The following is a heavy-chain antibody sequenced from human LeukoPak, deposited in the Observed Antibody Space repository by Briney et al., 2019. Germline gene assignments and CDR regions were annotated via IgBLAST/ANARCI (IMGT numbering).Heavy chain of an antibody. J-gene: IGHJ4*02. CDR3: ARYRPVPMVRGVIIRHFYYFDY. CDR1: GGSFSGYY. V-gene: IGHV4-34*01. CDR2: INDSGST. Sequence: PSETLSFTCAVYGGSFSGYYWSWIRQPPGKGLEWIGEINDSGSTNYNPSLKSRVTISEDTSKNQFSLKLSSVTAADTAVYYCARYRPVPMVRGVIIRHFYYFDYWGQGTLVTVSS. D-gene: IGHD3-10*01.